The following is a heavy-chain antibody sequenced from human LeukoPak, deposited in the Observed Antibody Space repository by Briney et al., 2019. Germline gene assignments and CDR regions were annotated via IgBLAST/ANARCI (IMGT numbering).Heavy chain of an antibody. D-gene: IGHD5-24*01. CDR3: ARERVGREFDY. V-gene: IGHV4-30-2*01. J-gene: IGHJ4*02. CDR1: GGSISSGGYS. CDR2: IYQSGST. Sequence: SQTLSLTCAVSGGSISSGGYSWSWIRQPPGKGLEWIGYIYQSGSTYYNPSLKSRVSISVDRSKNQFSLRLSSVTAADTAVYYCARERVGREFDYWGQGTLVTVSS.